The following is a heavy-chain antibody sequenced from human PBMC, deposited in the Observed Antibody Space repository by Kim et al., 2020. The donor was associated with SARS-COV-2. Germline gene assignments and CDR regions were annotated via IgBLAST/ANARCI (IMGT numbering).Heavy chain of an antibody. V-gene: IGHV3-9*01. CDR3: AKDITMVQGVAYYYYGM. D-gene: IGHD3-10*01. J-gene: IGHJ6*01. Sequence: GGSLRLSCAASGFTFDDYAMHWVRQAPGKGLEWVSGISWNSGSIGYADSVKGRFTISRDNAKNSLYLQMNSLRAEDTALYYCAKDITMVQGVAYYYYGM. CDR2: ISWNSGSI. CDR1: GFTFDDYA.